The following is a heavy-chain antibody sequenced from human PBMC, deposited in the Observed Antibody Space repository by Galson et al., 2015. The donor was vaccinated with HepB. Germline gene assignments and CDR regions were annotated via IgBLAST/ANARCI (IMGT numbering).Heavy chain of an antibody. V-gene: IGHV3-21*06. CDR3: ARDGLQWEHLPLQEPFEY. Sequence: SLRLSCAGSGFTFKSYSMNWVRQAPGKGLEWVAFTSSSGTYLHYGDSVKGRFTISRDNAKNSLYLQMNSLRAEDTAVYYCARDGLQWEHLPLQEPFEYWGEGTLVTVPS. CDR2: TSSSGTYL. CDR1: GFTFKSYS. J-gene: IGHJ4*02. D-gene: IGHD1/OR15-1a*01.